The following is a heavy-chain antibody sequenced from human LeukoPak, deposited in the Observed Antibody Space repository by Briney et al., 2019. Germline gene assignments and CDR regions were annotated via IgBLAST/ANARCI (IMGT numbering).Heavy chain of an antibody. V-gene: IGHV4-59*01. J-gene: IGHJ4*02. CDR2: MYYTGGT. Sequence: SETLSLTCRVSGASISGYYCGWIRQPPGKGLEWIGHMYYTGGTNYNPSLKSRVSISLDTSKKHFSLKLSSVTAADTAVYYCAGTGLFFDYWGQGILVTVSS. D-gene: IGHD7-27*01. CDR1: GASISGYY. CDR3: AGTGLFFDY.